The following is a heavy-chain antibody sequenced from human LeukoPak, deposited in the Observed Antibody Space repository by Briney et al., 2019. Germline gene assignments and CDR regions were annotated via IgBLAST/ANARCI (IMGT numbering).Heavy chain of an antibody. D-gene: IGHD3-10*01. CDR3: AESRGKRITMCRVFDY. J-gene: IGHJ4*02. V-gene: IGHV3-21*01. CDR2: ISSASEYI. Sequence: GGSLRLSCVVSGLTFSSSSMAWVRQAPGKGLEWVSSISSASEYIFQKDSVKGRFTISRDNAKNSVFLELNNLRAEDTTVYYCAESRGKRITMCRVFDYWGQGTLVTVSS. CDR1: GLTFSSSS.